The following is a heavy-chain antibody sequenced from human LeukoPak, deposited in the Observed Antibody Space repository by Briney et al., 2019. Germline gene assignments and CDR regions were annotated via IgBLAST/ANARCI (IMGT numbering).Heavy chain of an antibody. Sequence: PGGSLRLSCAASGITFSSYAMSWVRQAPGKGLEWVSAISGSGGSTYYADSVKGRFTISRDNSKNTLYLQMNSLRAEDTAVYYCARSRAGSGSYFGAFDIWGQGTMVTVSS. CDR1: GITFSSYA. D-gene: IGHD3-10*01. CDR3: ARSRAGSGSYFGAFDI. CDR2: ISGSGGST. V-gene: IGHV3-23*01. J-gene: IGHJ3*02.